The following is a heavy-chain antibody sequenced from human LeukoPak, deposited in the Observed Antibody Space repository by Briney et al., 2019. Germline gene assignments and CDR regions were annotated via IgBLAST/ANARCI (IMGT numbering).Heavy chain of an antibody. V-gene: IGHV3-30-3*01. CDR3: AREAASNPGDYYYGMDV. Sequence: PGGSLRLSCAASEFTFIRFAMYWVRQAPGKGLEWVAAISYDGRSGYYADSVKGRFTVSRDNSKNTLYLQMNSLKFDDAAVYYCAREAASNPGDYYYGMDVWGQGTPVTVSS. CDR2: ISYDGRSG. CDR1: EFTFIRFA. D-gene: IGHD2-2*01. J-gene: IGHJ6*02.